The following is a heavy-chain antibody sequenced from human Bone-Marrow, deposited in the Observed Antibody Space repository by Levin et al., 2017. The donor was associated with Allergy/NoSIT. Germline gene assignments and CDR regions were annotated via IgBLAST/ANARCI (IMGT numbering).Heavy chain of an antibody. CDR3: VGHYGYVFVY. CDR2: VYSGGFNK. V-gene: IGHV3-11*01. D-gene: IGHD5-18*01. J-gene: IGHJ4*01. CDR1: GFTFSDFY. Sequence: GGSLRLSCAASGFTFSDFYMSWIRQAPGKGLEWISYVYSGGFNKYYADSVKGRFTTSRDNAINSVFLQMNSLTVEDTAVYYCVGHYGYVFVYWGQGTLVTVSS.